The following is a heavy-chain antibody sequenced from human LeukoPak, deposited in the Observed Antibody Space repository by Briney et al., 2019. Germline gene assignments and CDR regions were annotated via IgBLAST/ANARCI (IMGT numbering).Heavy chain of an antibody. CDR3: ATRQEKQWLVRQTDAFDI. Sequence: SETLSLTCTVSGGSISSSSYYWGWIRQPPGKGLEWIGSIYYSGSTYYNPSLKSRVTISVDTSKNQFSLKLSSVTAADTAVYYCATRQEKQWLVRQTDAFDIWGQGTMVTVSS. V-gene: IGHV4-39*01. CDR2: IYYSGST. CDR1: GGSISSSSYY. J-gene: IGHJ3*02. D-gene: IGHD6-19*01.